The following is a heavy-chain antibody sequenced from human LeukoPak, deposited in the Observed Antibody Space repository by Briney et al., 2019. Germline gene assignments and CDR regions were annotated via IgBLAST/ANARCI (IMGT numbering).Heavy chain of an antibody. CDR1: GYTFTGYY. CDR3: ARDYYVSSGYYEGVY. D-gene: IGHD3-22*01. J-gene: IGHJ4*02. Sequence: ASVKVSCKASGYTFTGYYMHSVRQAPGQGLEWMRRINPNIGVTKYAEKFPGRVTMTRDTSNSTAYMELSRLRSDDTAVYYCARDYYVSSGYYEGVYWGQGTLVTVSS. V-gene: IGHV1-2*06. CDR2: INPNIGVT.